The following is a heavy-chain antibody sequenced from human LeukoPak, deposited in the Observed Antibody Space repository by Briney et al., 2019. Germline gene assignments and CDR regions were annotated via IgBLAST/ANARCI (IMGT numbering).Heavy chain of an antibody. CDR2: IYTSGST. D-gene: IGHD1-26*01. CDR1: GGSISSGSYY. Sequence: PSQTLSLTCTVSGGSISSGSYYWSWIRQPAGKGLEWIGRIYTSGSTNYNPSLKSRVTISVDTSKNQFSLKLSSVTAADTAVYYCARLVVGALANWFDPWGQGTLVTVSS. J-gene: IGHJ5*02. CDR3: ARLVVGALANWFDP. V-gene: IGHV4-61*02.